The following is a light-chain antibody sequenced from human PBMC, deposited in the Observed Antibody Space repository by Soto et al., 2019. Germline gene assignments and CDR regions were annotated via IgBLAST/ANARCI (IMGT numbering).Light chain of an antibody. CDR3: QQYGSSPPIT. CDR2: GAS. CDR1: QSVSSSY. V-gene: IGKV3-20*01. Sequence: EIVLTQSPGTLSLSPGERATLSCRASQSVSSSYLAWYQQKPGQAPRLLIYGASNRATGIPDRFSGSGSGTDFTLTISRLEPEDVAVYYCQQYGSSPPITFGPVTKVDIK. J-gene: IGKJ3*01.